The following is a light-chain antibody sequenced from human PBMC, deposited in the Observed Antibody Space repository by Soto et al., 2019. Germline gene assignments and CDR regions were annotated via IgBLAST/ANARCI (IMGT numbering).Light chain of an antibody. CDR2: GAS. J-gene: IGKJ3*01. CDR1: QSVTNNF. V-gene: IGKV3-20*01. CDR3: QQYGTPLFT. Sequence: IVLTQSPGTLSLSPGERATLSCGASQSVTNNFFAWYQQKPGQAPRLLIYGASSRATGVPDRFSGSGSGTDFTLTISRLEPVDFAVYYCQQYGTPLFTFGPGTKVDIK.